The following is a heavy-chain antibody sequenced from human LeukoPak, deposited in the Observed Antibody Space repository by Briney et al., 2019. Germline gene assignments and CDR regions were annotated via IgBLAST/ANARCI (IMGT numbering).Heavy chain of an antibody. CDR2: ISSSSSYI. CDR3: AREGDGSAPAADYFDC. V-gene: IGHV3-21*01. CDR1: GFPLSSYA. D-gene: IGHD3-10*01. Sequence: PGGSLRLSCAAFGFPLSSYAMSWVRQAPGKGLEWVSSISSSSSYIYYADSVKGRFTISRDNAKNSLYLQMNSLRAEDTAVYYCAREGDGSAPAADYFDCWGQGALVTVSS. J-gene: IGHJ4*02.